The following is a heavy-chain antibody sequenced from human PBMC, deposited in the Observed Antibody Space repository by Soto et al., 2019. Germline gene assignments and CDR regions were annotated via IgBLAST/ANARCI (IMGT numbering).Heavy chain of an antibody. CDR3: ARDPTMVRGIIITDLDY. CDR2: INTGNGNT. J-gene: IGHJ4*02. CDR1: GYTFAYYA. Sequence: ASVKVSCKASGYTFAYYAMHWVRQAPGQGLEWVGWINTGNGNTKYSQKFQGRVTITWDTSASTAYVELSGLRSEDTAVYYCARDPTMVRGIIITDLDYWGQGALVTVSS. D-gene: IGHD3-10*01. V-gene: IGHV1-3*04.